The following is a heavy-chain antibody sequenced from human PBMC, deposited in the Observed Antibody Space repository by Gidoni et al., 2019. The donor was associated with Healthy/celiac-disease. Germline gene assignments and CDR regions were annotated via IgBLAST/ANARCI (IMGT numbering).Heavy chain of an antibody. CDR1: GFTFSSYA. Sequence: EVQLLESGGGLVQPGGSLRLSCAASGFTFSSYAMSWVRQAPGKGLEWVSAISGSGGSTYYADSVKGRFTISRDNSKNTLYLQMNSLRAEDTAVYYCAKGSTSVFNYYYYGMDVWGQGTTVTVSS. J-gene: IGHJ6*02. D-gene: IGHD5-12*01. CDR3: AKGSTSVFNYYYYGMDV. CDR2: ISGSGGST. V-gene: IGHV3-23*01.